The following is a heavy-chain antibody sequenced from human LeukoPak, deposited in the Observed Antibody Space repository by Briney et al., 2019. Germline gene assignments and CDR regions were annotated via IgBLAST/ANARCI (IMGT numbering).Heavy chain of an antibody. D-gene: IGHD2-21*01. CDR3: AKGLYGDTFLNWFDP. CDR1: GFTFSSYP. J-gene: IGHJ5*02. V-gene: IGHV3-23*01. CDR2: ISGSGLST. Sequence: GGSLRLSCAASGFTFSSYPMSWVRQAPGRGLEWVSGISGSGLSTYYAASVKGRFTVSRDNSTNTLLLQMNSVRAEDTAVYYCAKGLYGDTFLNWFDPWGQGTLVTVSS.